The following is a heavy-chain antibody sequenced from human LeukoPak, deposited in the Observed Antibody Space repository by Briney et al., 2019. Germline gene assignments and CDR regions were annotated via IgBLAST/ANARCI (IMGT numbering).Heavy chain of an antibody. CDR2: ISWNSGSL. V-gene: IGHV3-9*01. CDR3: AKGRSPSYDSRQGWIDP. D-gene: IGHD3-22*01. CDR1: GFTFDDYG. Sequence: GRSLRLSCAASGFTFDDYGMHWVRLAPGKGLEWVSGISWNSGSLGYADSVKGRFTISRDNAKNSLYLQMNSLRADDTALYYCAKGRSPSYDSRQGWIDPWGQGTLVTVSS. J-gene: IGHJ5*02.